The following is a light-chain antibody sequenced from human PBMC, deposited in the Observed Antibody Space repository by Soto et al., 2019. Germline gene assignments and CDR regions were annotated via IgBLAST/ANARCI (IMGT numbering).Light chain of an antibody. CDR3: QQRGNWPVT. J-gene: IGKJ1*01. CDR2: DAS. V-gene: IGKV3-11*01. Sequence: EIVLTQSPATLSLSPGERATLSCRARQSVSSYFAWYQQKPGQAPRLLIYDASNRATGIPARFSGSGFGTDFTLTIRSLEPHDFAVYSCQQRGNWPVTFGQGTRVDIK. CDR1: QSVSSY.